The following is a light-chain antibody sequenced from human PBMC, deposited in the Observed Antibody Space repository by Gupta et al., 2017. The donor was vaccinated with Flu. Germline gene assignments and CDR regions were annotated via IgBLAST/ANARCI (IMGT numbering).Light chain of an antibody. J-gene: IGLJ1*01. Sequence: DVGSYNLVSWYRQHPGEAPKLMIFEVTTRPSGVSDRFSGSKSGNTASLTVSGLQAEDEADYYCCSYTGRDTSPYVFGSGTKVTVL. CDR1: DVGSYNL. V-gene: IGLV2-23*02. CDR3: CSYTGRDTSPYV. CDR2: EVT.